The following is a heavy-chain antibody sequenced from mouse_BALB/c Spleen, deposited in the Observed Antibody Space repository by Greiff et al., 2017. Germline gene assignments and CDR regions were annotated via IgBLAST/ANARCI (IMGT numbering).Heavy chain of an antibody. V-gene: IGHV5-6-5*01. CDR1: GFTFSSYA. J-gene: IGHJ2*01. CDR3: ARGHLY. CDR2: ISTGGST. Sequence: DVKLVESGGGLVKPGGSLKLSCAASGFTFSSYAMSWVRQTPEQRLEWVASISTGGSTYYPDSVKGRFTISRDNARNILYLQMSSLRSEDTAMYYCARGHLYWGQGTTLTVSS.